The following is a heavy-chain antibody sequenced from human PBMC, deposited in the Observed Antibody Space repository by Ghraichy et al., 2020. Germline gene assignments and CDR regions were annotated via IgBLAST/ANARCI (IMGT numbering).Heavy chain of an antibody. V-gene: IGHV3-7*03. D-gene: IGHD3/OR15-3a*01. CDR1: GFTYNKYW. J-gene: IGHJ4*02. CDR2: MNQDGSEK. CDR3: AKADWESVDY. Sequence: GGSLRLSCAASGFTYNKYWMSWVRQAPGKGLEWVANMNQDGSEKYYVDSVKGRFTISRDNAKNSLYLQMNSLRAEDTAVYYCAKADWESVDYWGQGTLVTVSS.